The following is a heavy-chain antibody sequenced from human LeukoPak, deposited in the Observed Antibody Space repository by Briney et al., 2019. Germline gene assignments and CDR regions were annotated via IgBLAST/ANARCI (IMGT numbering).Heavy chain of an antibody. J-gene: IGHJ6*02. Sequence: GGSLRLSCEASGFTFRIYWMSWVRQAPGKGLEWVANIKHDGSEKYYVDSVRGRFTISRDNAKNSLYLQMNSLRAEDTAVYYCARDYFYPMDVWGQGTTVTVSS. CDR2: IKHDGSEK. V-gene: IGHV3-7*04. CDR3: ARDYFYPMDV. CDR1: GFTFRIYW.